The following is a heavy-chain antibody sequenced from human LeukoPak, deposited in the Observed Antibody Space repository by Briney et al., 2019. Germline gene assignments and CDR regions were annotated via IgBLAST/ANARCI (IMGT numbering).Heavy chain of an antibody. V-gene: IGHV4-4*07. CDR2: IHPSGST. Sequence: SETLSLTCSVSGDSISSYYWSWVRQPAGKGLEWIGRIHPSGSTNYSPSLKSRVTLSVDTSKNQFSLKLSSVTAADTAVYYCARDLMVRGVVDYWGQGTLVTVSS. CDR3: ARDLMVRGVVDY. D-gene: IGHD3-10*01. CDR1: GDSISSYY. J-gene: IGHJ4*02.